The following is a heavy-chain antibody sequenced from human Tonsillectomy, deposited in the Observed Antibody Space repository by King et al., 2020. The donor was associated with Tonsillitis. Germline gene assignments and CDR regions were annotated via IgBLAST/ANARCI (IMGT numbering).Heavy chain of an antibody. Sequence: QLQESGPGLVKPSETLSLTCAVSGYSISSGYYWGWIRQPPGKGLEWIGSIYHSGSTYYNPSLKSRVTISVDTSKNQFSLKLSSVTAADTAVYYCAREEYGSGSYFWGQGTLVTVSS. CDR2: IYHSGST. J-gene: IGHJ4*02. D-gene: IGHD3-10*01. V-gene: IGHV4-38-2*02. CDR1: GYSISSGYY. CDR3: AREEYGSGSYF.